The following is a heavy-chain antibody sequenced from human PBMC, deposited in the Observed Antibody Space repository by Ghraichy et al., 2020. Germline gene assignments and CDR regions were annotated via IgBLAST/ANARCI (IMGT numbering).Heavy chain of an antibody. V-gene: IGHV3-23*01. CDR1: GFTFSSYA. Sequence: GGSLRLSCAASGFTFSSYAMSWVRQAPGKGLEWVSAISGSGGSTYYADSVKGRFTISRDNSKNTLYLQMNSLRAEDTAVYYCSGWYMDLYGMDVWGQGTTVTVSS. CDR3: SGWYMDLYGMDV. D-gene: IGHD6-19*01. CDR2: ISGSGGST. J-gene: IGHJ6*02.